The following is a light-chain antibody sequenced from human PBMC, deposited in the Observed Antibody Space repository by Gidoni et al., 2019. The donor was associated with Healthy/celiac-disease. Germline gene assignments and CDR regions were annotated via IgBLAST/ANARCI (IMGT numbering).Light chain of an antibody. V-gene: IGLV3-19*01. J-gene: IGLJ2*01. CDR2: GKN. CDR1: SLRSYY. Sequence: SFELPQAPAVSVALGQTVRITCQGDSLRSYYASWYQQKPGQAPVLVIYGKNNRHSGIPDRFSGSSSGNTASLTITGAQAEDEADYYCNSRDSSGNHLVFGGGTKLTVL. CDR3: NSRDSSGNHLV.